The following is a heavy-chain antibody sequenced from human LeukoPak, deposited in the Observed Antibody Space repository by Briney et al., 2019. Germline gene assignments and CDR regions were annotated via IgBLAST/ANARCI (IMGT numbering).Heavy chain of an antibody. J-gene: IGHJ4*02. CDR3: ERGAGYYYDISGRNFAY. CDR2: MNPNSGKT. CDR1: GYTFPIYD. V-gene: IGHV1-8*01. Sequence: ASVTVSFTASGYTFPIYDINWVRQAPGQGDEWVGWMNPNSGKTSYAQKFQGKGTITRNSSISTASMELRRLRLGATAMYYYERGAGYYYDISGRNFAYWGQGTLLTVSS. D-gene: IGHD3-22*01.